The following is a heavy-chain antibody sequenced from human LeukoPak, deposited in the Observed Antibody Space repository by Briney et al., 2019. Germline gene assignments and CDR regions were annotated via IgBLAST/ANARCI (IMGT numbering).Heavy chain of an antibody. CDR2: ISPNGGST. Sequence: GASVKVSCKASEYTLTNYYLHWVRQAPGQGLEWMGIISPNGGSTSYAQNFQGRVTMTRDTSTSTVYMELSSLRSEDTAVYYCGRAMVRGLSNPFDYWGQGTLVTVSS. CDR1: EYTLTNYY. V-gene: IGHV1-46*01. CDR3: GRAMVRGLSNPFDY. D-gene: IGHD3-10*01. J-gene: IGHJ4*02.